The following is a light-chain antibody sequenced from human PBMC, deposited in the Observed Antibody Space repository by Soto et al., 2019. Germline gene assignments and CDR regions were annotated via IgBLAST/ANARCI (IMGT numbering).Light chain of an antibody. V-gene: IGLV2-11*01. J-gene: IGLJ2*01. CDR3: ISYEGRFVV. CDR2: DVS. CDR1: SSDVGGYNY. Sequence: QSALTQPRSVSGSPGQSVTISCTGTSSDVGGYNYVSWYQQHPGKAPKLMIYDVSKPPSGVPDRFSGSTSGITASLTISGLQAKDQPDYYCISYEGRFVVFGGGTQLTVL.